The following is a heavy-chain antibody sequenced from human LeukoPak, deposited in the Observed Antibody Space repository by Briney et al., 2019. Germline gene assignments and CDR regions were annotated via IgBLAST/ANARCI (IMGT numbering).Heavy chain of an antibody. CDR1: GGSFSSYS. CDR2: IIPLLGTV. D-gene: IGHD3-9*01. CDR3: ARHFDWESP. J-gene: IGHJ5*02. Sequence: GASVKVSCKSSGGSFSSYSVSWVRQAPGQGLEWMGAIIPLLGTVNYAQRFQGRLTFSADESTNTVFMELSSLSSEDTAVYYCARHFDWESPWGQGTLVTVSS. V-gene: IGHV1-69*13.